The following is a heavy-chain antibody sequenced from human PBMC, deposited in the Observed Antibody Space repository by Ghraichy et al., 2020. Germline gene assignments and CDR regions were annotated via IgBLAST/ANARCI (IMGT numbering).Heavy chain of an antibody. CDR1: GGSISSSSYY. CDR3: ASSTDGYSMH. V-gene: IGHV4-39*01. J-gene: IGHJ4*02. Sequence: SETLSLTCSVSGGSISSSSYYWGWIRQPPGKGLEWIANICYSGRSFYNPSLKSRVTMSVDTSKNQFSLKLSSVTAADTAVYYCASSTDGYSMHWGQGTLVTVSS. D-gene: IGHD5-24*01. CDR2: ICYSGRS.